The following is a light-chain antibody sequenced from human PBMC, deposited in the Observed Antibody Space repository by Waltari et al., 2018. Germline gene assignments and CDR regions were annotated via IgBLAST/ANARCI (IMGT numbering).Light chain of an antibody. Sequence: DIQMTQSPSSLSASVGDRVTITCRASQDISNSLAWYQQKPGKVPKLLISAASTLQSGVPSRFSGSVSGTDFTLTIGSLQPEDVATYYCQKYNSVPYTFGQGTKLEIK. J-gene: IGKJ2*01. CDR3: QKYNSVPYT. V-gene: IGKV1-27*01. CDR1: QDISNS. CDR2: AAS.